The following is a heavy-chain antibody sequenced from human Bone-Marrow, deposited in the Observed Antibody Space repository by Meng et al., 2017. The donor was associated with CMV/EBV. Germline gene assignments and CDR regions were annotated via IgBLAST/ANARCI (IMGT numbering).Heavy chain of an antibody. Sequence: GGSLRLSCAASGFTFSSYEMNWVRQAPGKGLEWVSYISSSGSTIYYADSVKGRFTISRDNAKNSLYLQMNSLRAEDTAVHYCARGAIVLMVYARSDGMDVWGQGTTVTVSS. CDR3: ARGAIVLMVYARSDGMDV. D-gene: IGHD2-8*01. J-gene: IGHJ6*02. CDR1: GFTFSSYE. V-gene: IGHV3-48*03. CDR2: ISSSGSTI.